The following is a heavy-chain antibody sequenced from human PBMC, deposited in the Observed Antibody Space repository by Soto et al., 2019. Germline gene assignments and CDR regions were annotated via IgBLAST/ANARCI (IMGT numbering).Heavy chain of an antibody. CDR2: ISYDGSNK. V-gene: IGHV3-30-3*01. CDR1: GFTFSSYA. Sequence: QVQLVESGGGVVQPGRSLRLSCAASGFTFSSYAMHWVRQAPGKGLEWVAVISYDGSNKYYADSVKGRFTISRDNSKNTLYLQMSSLRAEDTAVYYCATGRGLYYYYGMDVWGQGTTVTVSS. D-gene: IGHD3-10*01. CDR3: ATGRGLYYYYGMDV. J-gene: IGHJ6*02.